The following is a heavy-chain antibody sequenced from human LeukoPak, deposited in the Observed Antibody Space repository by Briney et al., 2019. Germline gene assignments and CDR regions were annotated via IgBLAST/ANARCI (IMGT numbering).Heavy chain of an antibody. Sequence: GGSLRLSCAASGFTFSSYAMHWVRQAPGKGLVWVSYINNDGSRATYADSVRGRFTISRDNAKNTVYLQMNSLTAEDSAVYYCARGGDGAVDYWGQGTLVTVSS. V-gene: IGHV3-74*01. CDR2: INNDGSRA. D-gene: IGHD4-17*01. J-gene: IGHJ4*02. CDR3: ARGGDGAVDY. CDR1: GFTFSSYA.